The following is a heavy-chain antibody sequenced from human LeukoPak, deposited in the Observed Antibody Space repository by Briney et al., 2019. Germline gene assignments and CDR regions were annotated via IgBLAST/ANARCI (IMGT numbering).Heavy chain of an antibody. Sequence: GRSLRLSCAASGFTFDDYAMHWVRQAPGKGLEWVSGISWNSGSIGYADSVKGRFTISRDNAKNSLYLQMNSLRAEDMALYYCAKDKAAGPTYYMDVWGKGTTVTVSS. J-gene: IGHJ6*03. CDR3: AKDKAAGPTYYMDV. V-gene: IGHV3-9*03. CDR1: GFTFDDYA. CDR2: ISWNSGSI. D-gene: IGHD6-13*01.